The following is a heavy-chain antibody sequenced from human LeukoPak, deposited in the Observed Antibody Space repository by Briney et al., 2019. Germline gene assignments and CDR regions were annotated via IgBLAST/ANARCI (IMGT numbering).Heavy chain of an antibody. CDR2: IKQDGGER. D-gene: IGHD3-16*01. CDR3: ARGGGGVDY. V-gene: IGHV3-7*04. Sequence: GGSLRLSCAASGFTFSGSWMSWVRQAPGKGLEWVANIKQDGGERYHVDSVKGRFTISRDNAKNSLYLQMNSLRAEDTAVYYCARGGGGVDYWGQGTLVTVSS. J-gene: IGHJ4*02. CDR1: GFTFSGSW.